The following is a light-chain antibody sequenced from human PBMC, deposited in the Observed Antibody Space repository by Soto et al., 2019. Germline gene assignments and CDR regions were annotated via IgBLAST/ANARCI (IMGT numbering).Light chain of an antibody. J-gene: IGKJ1*01. Sequence: DIQMTQSPSSLSASVGDRVTITCRARQSISSYLNWYQQKPGKAPKVLIYAASSLQSGVPSRFSGSGSGTDFTLTITTLQPEDFATYYCQQSYSNPRTFGQGTKVEIK. CDR3: QQSYSNPRT. V-gene: IGKV1-39*01. CDR1: QSISSY. CDR2: AAS.